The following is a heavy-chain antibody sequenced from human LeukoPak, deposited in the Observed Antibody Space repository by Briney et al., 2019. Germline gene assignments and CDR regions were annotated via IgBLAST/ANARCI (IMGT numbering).Heavy chain of an antibody. Sequence: SETLSVTCTVSGASISIDSWTWIRQPPGKGLEWIGYMSNSGDTKSDPSLNSRVTMSLDTSKNEFSLKLTSVTAANTAVYYCARRSNYYTMGYYGRIYYFYMDVWGRGTTVTVSS. D-gene: IGHD1-26*01. J-gene: IGHJ6*03. CDR2: MSNSGDT. CDR3: ARRSNYYTMGYYGRIYYFYMDV. CDR1: GASISIDS. V-gene: IGHV4-59*08.